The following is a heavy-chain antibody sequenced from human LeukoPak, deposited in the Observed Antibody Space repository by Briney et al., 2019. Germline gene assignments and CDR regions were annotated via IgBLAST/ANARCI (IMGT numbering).Heavy chain of an antibody. J-gene: IGHJ4*02. D-gene: IGHD3-10*01. CDR2: INPSGGST. Sequence: ASVRVSCKASGYTFTSSYMHWVRQAPGQGLEWMGIINPSGGSTSYAQKFQGRVTMTRDTSTSTVYMELSSLRSEDTAVYYCARVPPKGSGSYPLDYWGQGTLVTVSS. CDR1: GYTFTSSY. V-gene: IGHV1-46*01. CDR3: ARVPPKGSGSYPLDY.